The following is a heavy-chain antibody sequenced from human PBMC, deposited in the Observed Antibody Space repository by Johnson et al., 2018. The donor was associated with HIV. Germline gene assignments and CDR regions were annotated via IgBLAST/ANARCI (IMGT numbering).Heavy chain of an antibody. V-gene: IGHV3-30*03. J-gene: IGHJ3*02. D-gene: IGHD5-18*01. Sequence: QVQLVESGGGVVQPGRSLRLSCAASGFTFSSYGMHWVRQAPGKGLEWVAVISYDGKNKYYADSVKGRFTISRDNSKNTLYLQMNSLRAEDTAVYYCAREYTAVVIKRALDSWGQGTMVTVSS. CDR3: AREYTAVVIKRALDS. CDR2: ISYDGKNK. CDR1: GFTFSSYG.